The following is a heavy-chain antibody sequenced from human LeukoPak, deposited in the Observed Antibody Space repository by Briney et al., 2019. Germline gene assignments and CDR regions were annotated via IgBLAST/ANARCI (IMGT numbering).Heavy chain of an antibody. D-gene: IGHD4-17*01. V-gene: IGHV3-33*01. CDR2: IWYDGNNK. Sequence: PGRSLRLSCAASGFTFNSHGIHWVRQAPGKGLEWVAVIWYDGNNKYYADSVKGRFTISRDSSKNTMYLQMNSLRAEDTAVYYCAREHTTVTSLLDYWGQGTLVTVSS. CDR3: AREHTTVTSLLDY. J-gene: IGHJ4*02. CDR1: GFTFNSHG.